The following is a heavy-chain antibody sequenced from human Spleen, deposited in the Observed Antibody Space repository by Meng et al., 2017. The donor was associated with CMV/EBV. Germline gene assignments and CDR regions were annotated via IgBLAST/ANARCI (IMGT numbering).Heavy chain of an antibody. CDR2: IYPGDSDT. J-gene: IGHJ4*02. CDR3: ARHYFSSTFYSVDY. Sequence: GESLKISCKASGYRFTNYWIGWVRQMPGKGLEWMGIIYPGDSDTRYSPSFQGQVTISADKSITTAYLQWSSLKASDTAMYYCARHYFSSTFYSVDYWGQGTLVTVSS. V-gene: IGHV5-51*01. D-gene: IGHD2/OR15-2a*01. CDR1: GYRFTNYW.